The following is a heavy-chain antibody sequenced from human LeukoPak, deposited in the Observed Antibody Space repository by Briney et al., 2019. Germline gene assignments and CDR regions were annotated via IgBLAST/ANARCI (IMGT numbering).Heavy chain of an antibody. Sequence: SETLSLTCTVSGGSISSGSYFWNWIRQPAGKGLEWVGRIYTSGSTDYNPSLKSRVTISLDTSKNQFSLKLSSVTAADTAVYYCARGGYYDSNGSRDAFDIWGQGTMVTVSS. CDR3: ARGGYYDSNGSRDAFDI. V-gene: IGHV4-61*02. CDR1: GGSISSGSYF. D-gene: IGHD3-22*01. J-gene: IGHJ3*02. CDR2: IYTSGST.